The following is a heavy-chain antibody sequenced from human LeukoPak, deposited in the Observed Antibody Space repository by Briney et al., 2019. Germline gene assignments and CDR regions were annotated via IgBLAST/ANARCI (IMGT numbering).Heavy chain of an antibody. CDR3: ARGTEEIGGNSGRYYYYYMDV. D-gene: IGHD4-23*01. CDR1: GYTFTSYD. J-gene: IGHJ6*03. Sequence: GASVKVSCKASGYTFTSYDINWVRQATGQGLEWMGWMNPNSGNTGYAQKFQGRVTMTRNTSISTAYMELSSLRSEDTAVYYCARGTEEIGGNSGRYYYYYMDVWGKGTTVTISS. V-gene: IGHV1-8*01. CDR2: MNPNSGNT.